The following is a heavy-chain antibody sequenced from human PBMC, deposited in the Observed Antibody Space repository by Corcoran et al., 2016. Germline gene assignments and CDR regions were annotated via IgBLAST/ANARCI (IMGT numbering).Heavy chain of an antibody. Sequence: EVQLVESGGGLVQPGGSLRLSCAASGFTFSSYWMSWVRQAPGKGLEWVANIKQDGSEKYYVDSVKGRFTISRDNAKNSLYLQMNSLRAEDTAVYYWGRLGIRGYYYYYYGMDGWGQGTTVTVSS. V-gene: IGHV3-7*01. CDR1: GFTFSSYW. D-gene: IGHD3-16*01. J-gene: IGHJ6*02. CDR3: GRLGIRGYYYYYYGMDG. CDR2: IKQDGSEK.